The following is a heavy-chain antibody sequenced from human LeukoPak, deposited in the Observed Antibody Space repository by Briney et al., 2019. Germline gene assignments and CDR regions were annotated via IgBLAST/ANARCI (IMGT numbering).Heavy chain of an antibody. CDR1: GGYISSDY. D-gene: IGHD2-2*01. J-gene: IGHJ5*02. CDR2: IYYSGST. Sequence: SETLSLTCTVSGGYISSDYWSWIRQPPGKGLEWIGYIYYSGSTNYNPSLKSRVTISVDTSKNQFSLKLSSVTAADTAVYYCAGKGYCSSTSCSWFDPWGQGTLVTVSS. V-gene: IGHV4-59*01. CDR3: AGKGYCSSTSCSWFDP.